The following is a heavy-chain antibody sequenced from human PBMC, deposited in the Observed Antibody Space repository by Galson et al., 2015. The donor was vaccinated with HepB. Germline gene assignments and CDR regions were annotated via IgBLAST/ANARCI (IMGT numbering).Heavy chain of an antibody. CDR2: ISSDGGTQ. Sequence: SLRLSCAASGFILSNYGMQWVRQPPGRGLQWVAVISSDGGTQYYADSVKGRFTISRDTSKNMLHLQMNSLRPEGTAVHYGVKESGIPQYGAYFDYWGQGALVTVSS. CDR3: VKESGIPQYGAYFDY. J-gene: IGHJ4*02. D-gene: IGHD4/OR15-4a*01. CDR1: GFILSNYG. V-gene: IGHV3-30*18.